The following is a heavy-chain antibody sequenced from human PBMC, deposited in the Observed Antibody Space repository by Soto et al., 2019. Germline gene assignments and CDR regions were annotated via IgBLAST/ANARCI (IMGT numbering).Heavy chain of an antibody. Sequence: GGSLRLSCAASGFTVCSNYMSWVRQAPGKGLERVSVIYSGGSTYYADSVKGRFTISRDNSKNTLYLQMNSLRAEDTAVYYCARDGQLGYCSGGSCFNYYYGMDVWGQGTTVTVS. J-gene: IGHJ6*02. CDR1: GFTVCSNY. D-gene: IGHD2-15*01. V-gene: IGHV3-53*01. CDR2: IYSGGST. CDR3: ARDGQLGYCSGGSCFNYYYGMDV.